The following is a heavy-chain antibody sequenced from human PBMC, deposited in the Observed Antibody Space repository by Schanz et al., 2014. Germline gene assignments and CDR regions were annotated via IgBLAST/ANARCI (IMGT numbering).Heavy chain of an antibody. CDR3: ARLWGGWRIPDY. CDR1: GDSISSTSYY. V-gene: IGHV4-39*01. CDR2: IYYSGST. Sequence: QLQMQESGPGLVKPSETLSLTCSVSGDSISSTSYYWGWIRQPPGKGLEWIGSIYYSGSTYYNAPLRGRVPIPVDTSKTQSSLKLNSVTAADSAVYYCARLWGGWRIPDYWGQGTLVTVSS. D-gene: IGHD6-19*01. J-gene: IGHJ4*02.